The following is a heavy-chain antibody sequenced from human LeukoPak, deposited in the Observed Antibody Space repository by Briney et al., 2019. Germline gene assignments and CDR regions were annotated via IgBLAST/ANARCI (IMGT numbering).Heavy chain of an antibody. J-gene: IGHJ4*01. CDR2: IYYYGST. V-gene: IGHV4-39*02. CDR1: NGFISTSGFY. CDR3: GKATGGTNWGPGLYFDS. D-gene: IGHD7-27*01. Sequence: PSETLSLTCTVSNGFISTSGFYWGWIRQPPGKGLEWIGKIYYYGSTYYNPSLKSRVTISLDMSKNRFSLKLSSVTAADTAAYYWGKATGGTNWGPGLYFDSWGQETWSPSPQ.